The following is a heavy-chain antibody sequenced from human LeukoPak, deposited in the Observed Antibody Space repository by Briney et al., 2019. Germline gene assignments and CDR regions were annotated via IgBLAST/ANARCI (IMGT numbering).Heavy chain of an antibody. CDR1: GFTVSSNY. D-gene: IGHD2-21*01. CDR2: IYSGGST. CDR3: AREAFGEYYGGDCLGY. Sequence: GGSLRLSCAASGFTVSSNYMSWVRQAPGKGLEWVSVIYSGGSTYYADSVKGRFTISRDNAKNSVYLQMNSLRAEDTAVYYCAREAFGEYYGGDCLGYWGQGTLVTVSS. V-gene: IGHV3-66*01. J-gene: IGHJ4*02.